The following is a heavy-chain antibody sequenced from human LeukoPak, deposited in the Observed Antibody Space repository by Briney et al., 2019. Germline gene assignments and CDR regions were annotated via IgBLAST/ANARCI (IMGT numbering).Heavy chain of an antibody. CDR1: GFTFSRYW. Sequence: PGGSLRLSCAASGFTFSRYWMHWVRQTPGKGLVCVSRINSDGSGTNYADSVKGRFTISRDNAKNTLFLQMSSLRPEDTAVYYCARAGEDYYDFWSGYHPLNFWGQGTLVTVSP. J-gene: IGHJ4*02. V-gene: IGHV3-74*01. D-gene: IGHD3-3*01. CDR3: ARAGEDYYDFWSGYHPLNF. CDR2: INSDGSGT.